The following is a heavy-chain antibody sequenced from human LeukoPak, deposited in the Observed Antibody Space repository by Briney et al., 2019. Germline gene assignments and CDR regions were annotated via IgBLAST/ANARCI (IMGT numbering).Heavy chain of an antibody. CDR3: AREDPYCSSTSCYIDY. CDR1: GFTFSSYW. D-gene: IGHD2-2*02. CDR2: INSDGSST. J-gene: IGHJ4*02. V-gene: IGHV3-74*01. Sequence: GGSLRLSCAASGFTFSSYWMHWVRQAPGKGLVWVSRINSDGSSTTYADSVKGRFTISRDNAKNTLYLQMNSLRAEDTAVYYCAREDPYCSSTSCYIDYWGQGTLVTVSS.